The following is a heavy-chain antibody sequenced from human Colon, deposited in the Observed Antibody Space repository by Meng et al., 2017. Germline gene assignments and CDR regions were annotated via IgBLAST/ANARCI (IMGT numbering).Heavy chain of an antibody. CDR3: ARGGLVVIGRGRFDP. Sequence: VLLHQWGAGLLKPAETLYLNCNVSGVLLSGYYWTWIRQPPGKGLEWIGEIHHNGRTNYNPSLQSRVTLSVDTSKNQFSVRLTSMTAADTGVYYCARGGLVVIGRGRFDPWGQGTLVTVSS. V-gene: IGHV4-34*01. J-gene: IGHJ5*02. CDR2: IHHNGRT. D-gene: IGHD2-21*01. CDR1: GVLLSGYY.